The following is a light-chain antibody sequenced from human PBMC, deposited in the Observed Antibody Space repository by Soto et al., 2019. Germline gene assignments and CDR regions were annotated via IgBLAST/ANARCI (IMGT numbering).Light chain of an antibody. CDR3: TSFTTSNTFV. J-gene: IGLJ1*01. Sequence: ALAQPASVSGSPGQSITLSCTGTSNDFGHFNYVSWFQQHPGKAPKLLIFDVSNWPSGVSDRFSGSKSGNTASLTISGLQPEDEADYYCTSFTTSNTFVFGSGTKLTVL. CDR2: DVS. V-gene: IGLV2-14*03. CDR1: SNDFGHFNY.